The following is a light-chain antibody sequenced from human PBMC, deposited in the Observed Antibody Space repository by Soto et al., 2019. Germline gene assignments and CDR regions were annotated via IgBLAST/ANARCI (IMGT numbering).Light chain of an antibody. Sequence: DIVMTQSPDSLAVSLGERATINCKSSQSVLYSSNNKNYLAWYQQKPGQPPKLLIYWASTRESGVPDRFSGSGSGTDLTLTISSLQAEDVAVYYCQQYYSTPLTFGGGTKVDIX. CDR3: QQYYSTPLT. CDR2: WAS. CDR1: QSVLYSSNNKNY. V-gene: IGKV4-1*01. J-gene: IGKJ4*01.